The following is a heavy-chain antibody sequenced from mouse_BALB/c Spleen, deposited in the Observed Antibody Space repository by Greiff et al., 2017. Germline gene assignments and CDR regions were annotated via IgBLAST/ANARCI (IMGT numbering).Heavy chain of an antibody. Sequence: QVTLKESGPGILQPSQTLSLTCSFSGFSLSTSGMGVSWIRQPSGKGLEWLAHIYWDDDKRYNPSLKSRLTISKDTSRNQVFLKITSVDTADTATYYCARRAFTTVVSYYAMDYWGQGTSVTVSS. V-gene: IGHV8-12*01. CDR2: IYWDDDK. CDR3: ARRAFTTVVSYYAMDY. J-gene: IGHJ4*01. D-gene: IGHD1-1*01. CDR1: GFSLSTSGMG.